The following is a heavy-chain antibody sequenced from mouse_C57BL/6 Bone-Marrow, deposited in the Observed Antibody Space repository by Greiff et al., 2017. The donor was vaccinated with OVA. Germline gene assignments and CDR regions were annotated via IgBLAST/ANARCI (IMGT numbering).Heavy chain of an antibody. D-gene: IGHD4-1*01. J-gene: IGHJ2*01. CDR3: TRDGNWDVSFDY. CDR1: GFTFSSYA. CDR2: ISSGGDYI. Sequence: EVKVEESGEGLVKPGGSLKLSCAASGFTFSSYAMSWVRQTPEKRLEWVAYISSGGDYIYYADTVKGRFTISRDNARNTLYLQMSSLKSEDTAMYYCTRDGNWDVSFDYWGQGTTLTVSS. V-gene: IGHV5-9-1*02.